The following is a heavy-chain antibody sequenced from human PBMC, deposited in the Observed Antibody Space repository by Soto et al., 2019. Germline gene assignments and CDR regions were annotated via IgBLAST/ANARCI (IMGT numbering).Heavy chain of an antibody. V-gene: IGHV3-66*01. CDR2: IYSGGST. Sequence: GGSLRLSCAASGFTVSSNYMSWVRQAPGKGLEWVSVIYSGGSTYYADSVKGRFTISRDNSKNTLYLQMNSLRAEDTAVYYCAREPDYGDYERYMDVWGKGTTVTVSS. J-gene: IGHJ6*03. D-gene: IGHD4-17*01. CDR1: GFTVSSNY. CDR3: AREPDYGDYERYMDV.